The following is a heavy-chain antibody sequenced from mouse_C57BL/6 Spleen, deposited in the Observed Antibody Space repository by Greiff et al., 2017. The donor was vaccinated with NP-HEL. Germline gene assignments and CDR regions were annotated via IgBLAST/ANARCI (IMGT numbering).Heavy chain of an antibody. V-gene: IGHV1-72*01. Sequence: VQLQQPGAELVKPGASVKLSCKASGYTFTSYWMHWVKQRPGRGLEWIGRIDPNSGGTKYNEKFKSKATLTVDKPSSTAYMQLSSLTSEDSAVYYCARGIYYDYDELAYWGQGTLVTVSA. D-gene: IGHD2-4*01. J-gene: IGHJ3*01. CDR1: GYTFTSYW. CDR2: IDPNSGGT. CDR3: ARGIYYDYDELAY.